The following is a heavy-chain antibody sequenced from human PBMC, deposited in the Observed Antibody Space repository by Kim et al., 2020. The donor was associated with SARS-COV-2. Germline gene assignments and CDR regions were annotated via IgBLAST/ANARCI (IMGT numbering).Heavy chain of an antibody. Sequence: GGSLRLSCAASGFTFSNAWMSWVRQAPGKGLEWVGRIKSKTDGGTTDYAAPVKGRFTISRDDSKNTLYLQMNSLKTEDTAVYYCTTGVELELPIWSYFDYWGQGTLVTVSS. CDR1: GFTFSNAW. CDR2: IKSKTDGGTT. J-gene: IGHJ4*02. CDR3: TTGVELELPIWSYFDY. V-gene: IGHV3-15*01. D-gene: IGHD1-7*01.